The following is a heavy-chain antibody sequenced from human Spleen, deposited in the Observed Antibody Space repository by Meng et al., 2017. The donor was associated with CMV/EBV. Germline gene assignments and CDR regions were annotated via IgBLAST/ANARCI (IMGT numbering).Heavy chain of an antibody. Sequence: SETLSLTCAVYGGSFSGYYWSWIRQPPGKGLEWIGEINYSGSTNYNPSLKSRVTISVDTSKNQFSLKLSSVTAADTAVYYCARAGSGYDYPLDYWGQGTLVTVSS. CDR2: INYSGST. V-gene: IGHV4-34*01. D-gene: IGHD5-12*01. CDR3: ARAGSGYDYPLDY. J-gene: IGHJ4*02. CDR1: GGSFSGYY.